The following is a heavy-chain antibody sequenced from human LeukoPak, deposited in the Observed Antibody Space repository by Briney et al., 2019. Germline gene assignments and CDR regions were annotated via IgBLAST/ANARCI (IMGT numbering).Heavy chain of an antibody. D-gene: IGHD3-10*01. J-gene: IGHJ3*02. CDR1: GDSISSSSYY. Sequence: SETLSLTCSVSGDSISSSSYYWGWIRQPPGKGLEWIGSIYYSGRTYYNPSLKSRVTISVDTSKSQFSLKLSSVTAADTAVYYCAVGGVYLRGGAEAFDIWGQGTMVTVSS. V-gene: IGHV4-39*07. CDR3: AVGGVYLRGGAEAFDI. CDR2: IYYSGRT.